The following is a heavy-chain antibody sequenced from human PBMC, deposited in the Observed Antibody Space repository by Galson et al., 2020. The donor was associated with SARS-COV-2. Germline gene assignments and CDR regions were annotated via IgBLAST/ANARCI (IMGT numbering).Heavy chain of an antibody. Sequence: ASVKVSCKASGYVFKSFGLMWVRQAPGQGFEWMGWISGFSGDTKFAQKFQDRVTLTRDTSTSTAFMELRNLRSDDTAIYYWARIMGISVLGYFDYWGQGNLVNVSS. J-gene: IGHJ4*02. D-gene: IGHD6-19*01. CDR1: GYVFKSFG. CDR3: ARIMGISVLGYFDY. V-gene: IGHV1-18*04. CDR2: ISGFSGDT.